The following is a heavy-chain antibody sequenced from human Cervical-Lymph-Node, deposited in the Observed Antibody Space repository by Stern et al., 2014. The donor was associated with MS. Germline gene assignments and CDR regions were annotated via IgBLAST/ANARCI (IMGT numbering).Heavy chain of an antibody. V-gene: IGHV4-39*01. CDR2: IFYSGNT. Sequence: QLQLQESGPGLVKPSETLSLTCTVSGASISSSSYYWAWIRQPPGKGPEWIGSIFYSGNTYYNPSLKSRVTISVDTSQDQFSLKLSSGTAADTAVYYCARPDFHYNTMNVWGQGTTVTVSS. CDR3: ARPDFHYNTMNV. CDR1: GASISSSSYY. J-gene: IGHJ6*02.